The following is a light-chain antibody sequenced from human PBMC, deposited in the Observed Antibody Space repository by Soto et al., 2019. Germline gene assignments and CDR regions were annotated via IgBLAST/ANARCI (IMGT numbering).Light chain of an antibody. J-gene: IGLJ1*01. CDR2: DVS. CDR3: SSYTSSSSYV. Sequence: QYVLTQPASVSGSPGQSITISCTGTSSDVGGYKYVSWYQQYPGKAPKLMIYDVSNRPSGVSNRFSGSKSGNTASLTISGLQAEDEADYYCSSYTSSSSYVFGTGTKVTVL. CDR1: SSDVGGYKY. V-gene: IGLV2-14*03.